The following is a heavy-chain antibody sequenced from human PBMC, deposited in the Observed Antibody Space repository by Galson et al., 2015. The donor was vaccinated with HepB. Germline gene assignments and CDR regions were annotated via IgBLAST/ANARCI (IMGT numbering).Heavy chain of an antibody. J-gene: IGHJ6*02. V-gene: IGHV3-11*01. CDR2: ISSSGSTI. D-gene: IGHD1-26*01. CDR1: GFTFSDYY. Sequence: SLRLSCAASGFTFSDYYMSWIRQAPGKGLEWVSYISSSGSTIYYADSVKGRFTISRDNAKNSLYLQMNSLRAEDTAVYYCARRVGENYYYYYYGMDVWGQGTTVTVSS. CDR3: ARRVGENYYYYYYGMDV.